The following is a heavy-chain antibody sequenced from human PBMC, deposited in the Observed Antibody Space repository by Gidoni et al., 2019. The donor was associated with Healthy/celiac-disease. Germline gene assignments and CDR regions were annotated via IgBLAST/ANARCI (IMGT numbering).Heavy chain of an antibody. Sequence: QVQLVESGGGVVQPGRSLRLSCAASGFTFSSYGMHWVRQAPGKGLEWVAVISYDGSNKYYADSVKGRFTISRDNSKNTLYLQMNSLRAEDTAVYYCAKDGAYYDFWSGYYSNYYYYGMDVWGQGTTVTVSS. CDR3: AKDGAYYDFWSGYYSNYYYYGMDV. V-gene: IGHV3-30*18. CDR1: GFTFSSYG. D-gene: IGHD3-3*01. J-gene: IGHJ6*02. CDR2: ISYDGSNK.